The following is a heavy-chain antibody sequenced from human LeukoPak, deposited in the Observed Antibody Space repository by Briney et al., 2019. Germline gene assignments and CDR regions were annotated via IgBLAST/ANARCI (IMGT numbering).Heavy chain of an antibody. CDR2: IWYDGSNK. D-gene: IGHD3-22*01. CDR3: ARDGYYYDSSGYYYPHFDY. CDR1: GFTFSSYG. Sequence: GGSLRLSCAASGFTFSSYGMHWVRQAPGKGLEWVAVIWYDGSNKYYADSVKGRFTISRDNSKNTLYLQMNRLRAEDTAVYYCARDGYYYDSSGYYYPHFDYWGQGTLVTVSS. V-gene: IGHV3-33*01. J-gene: IGHJ4*02.